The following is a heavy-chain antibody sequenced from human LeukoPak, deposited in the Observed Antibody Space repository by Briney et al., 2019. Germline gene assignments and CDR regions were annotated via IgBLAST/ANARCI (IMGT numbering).Heavy chain of an antibody. J-gene: IGHJ6*03. Sequence: GGSLRLSCAASGFTVSSNYMSWVRQAPGKGLEWVSVIYSGGSTYYADSVKGRFTISRDNSKNTLYLQMNSLRAEDTAVYYCARERQVGHYYYYYYMDVWGKGTTVTISS. CDR2: IYSGGST. CDR3: ARERQVGHYYYYYYMDV. D-gene: IGHD1-26*01. V-gene: IGHV3-66*01. CDR1: GFTVSSNY.